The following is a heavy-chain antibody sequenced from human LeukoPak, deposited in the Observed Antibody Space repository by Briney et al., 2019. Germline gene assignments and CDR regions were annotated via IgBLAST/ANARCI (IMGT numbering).Heavy chain of an antibody. Sequence: PGGSLRLSCAASGFTFSSYSMNWVRQAPGKGLEWVSSISSSSSYIYYADSVKGRFTISRDNAKNSLYLQMNSLRAEDTAVYYCARMNSSGWYSIDYWGQGTLVTVSS. V-gene: IGHV3-21*01. CDR3: ARMNSSGWYSIDY. D-gene: IGHD6-19*01. CDR2: ISSSSSYI. CDR1: GFTFSSYS. J-gene: IGHJ4*02.